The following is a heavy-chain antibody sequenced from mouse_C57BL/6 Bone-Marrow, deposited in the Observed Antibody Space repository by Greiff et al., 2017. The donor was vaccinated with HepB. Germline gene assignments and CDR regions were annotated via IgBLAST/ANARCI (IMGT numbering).Heavy chain of an antibody. J-gene: IGHJ3*01. CDR3: ARKDYDAWFAY. Sequence: QVQLQQSGAELVRPGTSVKVSCKASGYAFTNYLIEWVKQRPGQGLEWIGVINPGSGGTNYNEKFKGKATLTADKSSSTAYMQLSSLTSEDSAVYFCARKDYDAWFAYGGQGTLVTVSA. CDR1: GYAFTNYL. V-gene: IGHV1-54*01. CDR2: INPGSGGT. D-gene: IGHD2-4*01.